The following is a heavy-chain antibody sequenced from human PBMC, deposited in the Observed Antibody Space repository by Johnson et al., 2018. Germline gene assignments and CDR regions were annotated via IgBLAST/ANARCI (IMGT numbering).Heavy chain of an antibody. J-gene: IGHJ3*02. Sequence: VQLVQSGAEVKKPGESLMISCKGSGYSFTSYWIGWVHQMPGKGLEWMGIIYTGDSDTRYSPSFQGQVPISADKSPSPAYLQWSSLKASDPARYYCARLAGFGELFAAFDIWGQGTMVTVSS. CDR2: IYTGDSDT. CDR3: ARLAGFGELFAAFDI. CDR1: GYSFTSYW. D-gene: IGHD3-10*01. V-gene: IGHV5-51*07.